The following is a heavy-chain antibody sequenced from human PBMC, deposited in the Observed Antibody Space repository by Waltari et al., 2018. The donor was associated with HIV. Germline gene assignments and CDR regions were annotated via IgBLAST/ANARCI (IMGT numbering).Heavy chain of an antibody. CDR1: GFNFEQSA. V-gene: IGHV3-49*03. Sequence: DVRLGESGGGVVPPGRSLRVTGVTSGFNFEQSALTRFGQSPGKAPEWVGFIRSLSYGGTSDYAASTKGRVIISRDDSQSVVYLDVTSLKTEDTGVYYCVRDSLPKCAAGSCYRKWGQGT. J-gene: IGHJ1*01. CDR3: VRDSLPKCAAGSCYRK. D-gene: IGHD2-2*01. CDR2: IRSLSYGGTS.